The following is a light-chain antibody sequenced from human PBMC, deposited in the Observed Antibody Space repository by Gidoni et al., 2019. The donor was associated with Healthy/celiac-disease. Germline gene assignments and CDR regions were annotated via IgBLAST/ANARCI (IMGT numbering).Light chain of an antibody. J-gene: IGLJ1*01. CDR1: SSNNGAGYD. Sequence: QSVLTHPPSVSPAPGQRVTITCTGSSSNNGAGYDVHWYQQLPGTAPKLHIYGNSNRPSGVPDRFSGSKSGTTASLAITGLKAEDEDDYYCQSYDSSLSGFYVFGTGTKVTVL. CDR2: GNS. CDR3: QSYDSSLSGFYV. V-gene: IGLV1-40*01.